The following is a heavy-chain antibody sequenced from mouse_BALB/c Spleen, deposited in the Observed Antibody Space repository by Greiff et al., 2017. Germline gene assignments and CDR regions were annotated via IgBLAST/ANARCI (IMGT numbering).Heavy chain of an antibody. CDR2: IYPGGGYT. CDR3: ARRHDGYAMDY. V-gene: IGHV1-63*02. D-gene: IGHD2-3*01. J-gene: IGHJ4*01. CDR1: GYTFTNYW. Sequence: QVQLKESGAELVRPGTSVKISCKASGYTFTNYWLGWVKQRPGHGLEWIGDIYPGGGYTNYNEKFKGKATLTADTSSSTAYMQLSSLTSEDSAVYFCARRHDGYAMDYWGQGTSVTVSS.